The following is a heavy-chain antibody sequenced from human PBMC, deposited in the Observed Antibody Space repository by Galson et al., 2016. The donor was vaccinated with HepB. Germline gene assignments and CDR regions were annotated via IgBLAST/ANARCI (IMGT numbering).Heavy chain of an antibody. D-gene: IGHD5-24*01. V-gene: IGHV5-51*03. CDR3: ARNGGYNFNYFYYIDV. CDR2: IYPTASDT. Sequence: QSGAEVKKPGESLKISCKGSGYNFNSHWIGWVRQMPGKGLEWMGIIYPTASDTRYSPSFQGQVTMSVDKSTSTVYLQWSSLKASDTATYYCARNGGYNFNYFYYIDVWAKGTLVTVSS. J-gene: IGHJ6*03. CDR1: GYNFNSHW.